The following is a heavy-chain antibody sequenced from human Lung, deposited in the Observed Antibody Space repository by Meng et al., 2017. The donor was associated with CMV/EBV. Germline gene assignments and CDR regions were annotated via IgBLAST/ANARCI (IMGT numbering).Heavy chain of an antibody. D-gene: IGHD5-18*01. CDR3: ARALDTAMVTFDY. J-gene: IGHJ4*02. Sequence: LQEPGSGLVKPSQTLSLTCAVSGGSISSGDYYWSWIRQPPGKGLEWIGYIYYSGSTYYNPSLKSRVTISVDTSKNQFSLKLSSVTAADTAVYYCARALDTAMVTFDYWGQGTLVTVSS. CDR2: IYYSGST. CDR1: GGSISSGDYY. V-gene: IGHV4-30-4*08.